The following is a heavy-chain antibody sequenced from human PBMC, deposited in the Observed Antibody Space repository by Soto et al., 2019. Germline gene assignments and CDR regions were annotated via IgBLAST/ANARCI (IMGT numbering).Heavy chain of an antibody. J-gene: IGHJ6*02. CDR3: ARGLGQWLLYYYYYGMDV. CDR2: INHSGST. D-gene: IGHD5-12*01. V-gene: IGHV4-34*01. Sequence: LPYAVYGGTFSDYYWSWIRQPTGKGLEWIGEINHSGSTNYNPSLKSRVTISVDTSKNQFSLKLSSVTAADTALYYCARGLGQWLLYYYYYGMDVWGQGTTVTVSS. CDR1: GGTFSDYY.